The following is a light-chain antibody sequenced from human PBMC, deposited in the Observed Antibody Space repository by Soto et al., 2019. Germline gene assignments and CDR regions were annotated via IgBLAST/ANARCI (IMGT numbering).Light chain of an antibody. CDR3: QQRSNWPPIT. J-gene: IGKJ5*01. CDR2: DAS. V-gene: IGKV3-11*01. Sequence: EIVLTQSPATLSLSPGERATLSCRASQSVSSYLAWYQQKPGQAPRLLIYDASNRATGIPARFSGSGSGTDFTLTISSLEPEHFAVYYCQQRSNWPPITFGQGTRLEMK. CDR1: QSVSSY.